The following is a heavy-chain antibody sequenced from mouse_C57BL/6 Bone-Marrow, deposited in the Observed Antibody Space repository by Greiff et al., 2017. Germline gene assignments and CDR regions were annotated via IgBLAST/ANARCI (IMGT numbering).Heavy chain of an antibody. D-gene: IGHD1-1*01. V-gene: IGHV5-12*01. CDR1: GFTFSDSY. CDR3: ARHDYYGSSYWYFDV. CDR2: ISNGGGST. J-gene: IGHJ1*03. Sequence: EVHLVESGGGLVQPGGSLKLSCAASGFTFSDSYMYWVRQTPEKRLEWVAYISNGGGSTYYPDTVKGRFTISRDSAKNTLYLQMSRLKSEDTAMYYCARHDYYGSSYWYFDVWGTGTTVTVSS.